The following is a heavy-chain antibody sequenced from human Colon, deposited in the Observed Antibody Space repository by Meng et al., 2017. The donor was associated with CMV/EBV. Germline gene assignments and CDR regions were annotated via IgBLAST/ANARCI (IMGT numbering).Heavy chain of an antibody. J-gene: IGHJ5*02. CDR3: AKDRPYFYYGSGSYLGGNWFDP. CDR2: FYSGGST. Sequence: GGSLRLSCETSESVVSSNYISWVRQAPGRGLEWVSVFYSGGSTYYAASVKGRFTISRDNSKNTLYLQMNSLRAEDTAVYYCAKDRPYFYYGSGSYLGGNWFDPWGQGTLVTVSS. D-gene: IGHD3-10*01. CDR1: ESVVSSNY. V-gene: IGHV3-66*02.